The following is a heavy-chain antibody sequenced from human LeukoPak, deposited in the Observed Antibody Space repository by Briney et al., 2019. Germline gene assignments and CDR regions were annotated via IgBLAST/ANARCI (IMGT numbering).Heavy chain of an antibody. CDR2: IWYDGSNK. V-gene: IGHV3-33*08. Sequence: GGSLRLSCAASGFTFSSYAMHWVRQAPGKGLEWVAVIWYDGSNKYYADSVKGRFTISRDNSKNTLYLQMNSLRAEDTAVYYCARDSRSGYSGYDVGYYFDYWGQGTLSPSPQ. CDR3: ARDSRSGYSGYDVGYYFDY. D-gene: IGHD5-12*01. J-gene: IGHJ4*02. CDR1: GFTFSSYA.